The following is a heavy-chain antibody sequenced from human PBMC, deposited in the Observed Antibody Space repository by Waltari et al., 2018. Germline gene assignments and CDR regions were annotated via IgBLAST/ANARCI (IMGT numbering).Heavy chain of an antibody. D-gene: IGHD3-16*01. J-gene: IGHJ4*02. CDR1: GGSFSGYY. V-gene: IGHV4-34*01. Sequence: QVQLQQWGAGLLKPSETLSLTCAVYGGSFSGYYWSWIRQPPGKGLEWIGEINHSGSTNYNPSLKSRVTISVDTSKNQFSLKLSSVTAADTAVYYCAGGAGRWDYFDYWGQGTLVTVSS. CDR3: AGGAGRWDYFDY. CDR2: INHSGST.